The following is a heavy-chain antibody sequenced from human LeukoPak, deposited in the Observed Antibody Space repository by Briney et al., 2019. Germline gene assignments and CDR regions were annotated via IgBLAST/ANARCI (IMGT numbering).Heavy chain of an antibody. CDR2: ISSSGSTI. V-gene: IGHV3-48*03. CDR1: GFTFSSYE. D-gene: IGHD5-24*01. J-gene: IGHJ4*02. CDR3: AREGQRWLQYYFDY. Sequence: GGSLRLSCAASGFTFSSYEMNWVRQAPGKGLEWVSYISSSGSTIYYADSVKGRFTISRDNAKNSLYLQMNSLRAEDTAVFYCAREGQRWLQYYFDYWGQGTLVTVSS.